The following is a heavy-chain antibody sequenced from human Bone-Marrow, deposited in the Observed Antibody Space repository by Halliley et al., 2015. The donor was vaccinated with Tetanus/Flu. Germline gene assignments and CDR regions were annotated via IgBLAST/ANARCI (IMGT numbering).Heavy chain of an antibody. CDR3: AAAPNLNYFDF. CDR2: IPYTGTT. Sequence: MGLELIAMIPYTGTTNSTPSLNGRVSISMDTSKNQFSLKLSPVTTADTAVYYCAAAPNLNYFDFWGQGTLVSVSS. J-gene: IGHJ4*02. D-gene: IGHD6-13*01. V-gene: IGHV4-59*01.